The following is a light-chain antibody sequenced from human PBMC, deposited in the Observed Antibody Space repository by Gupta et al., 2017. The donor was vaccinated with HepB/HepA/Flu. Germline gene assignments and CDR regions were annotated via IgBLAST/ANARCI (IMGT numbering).Light chain of an antibody. CDR3: GKGTNWLFS. Sequence: DAVLTQSPLSLPVTLGQTASTSCRSSQNLLFSDGNTFLQWYQQRTGQYPRRRINRVANRDSGGPDGCSDGGSGTDDILKISRVEAEDIGVDYCGKGTNWLFSFGEGTKVEIK. V-gene: IGKV2-30*01. CDR1: QNLLFSDGNTF. CDR2: RVA. J-gene: IGKJ2*01.